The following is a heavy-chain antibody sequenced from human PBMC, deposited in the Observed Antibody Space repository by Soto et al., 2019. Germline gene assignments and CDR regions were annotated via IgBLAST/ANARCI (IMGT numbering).Heavy chain of an antibody. CDR1: GNTFTSYV. Sequence: QVQLVQSGAEVKKPGASVKVSCKASGNTFTSYVMPWVRQAPGQRLEWMGWINAGNGNTKYSQKFQGRVTITRDTSASPAYMELSSLRSEDTAVYYCASGKLGYCSGGSCSDDFDIWGQGTMVTVSS. CDR3: ASGKLGYCSGGSCSDDFDI. D-gene: IGHD2-15*01. CDR2: INAGNGNT. V-gene: IGHV1-3*01. J-gene: IGHJ3*02.